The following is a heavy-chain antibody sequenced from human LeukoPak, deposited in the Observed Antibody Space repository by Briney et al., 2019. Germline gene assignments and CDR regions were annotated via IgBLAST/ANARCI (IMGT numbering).Heavy chain of an antibody. V-gene: IGHV3-23*01. Sequence: HPGGSLRLSCAASGFTFSSYAMSWVRQAPGKGLEWVSAISGSGGSTYYADSVKGRFTISRDNSKNTLYLQMNSLRAEDTAVYYCVGYCSGGSCYSLGYFDYWGQGTLVTVSS. J-gene: IGHJ4*02. D-gene: IGHD2-15*01. CDR3: VGYCSGGSCYSLGYFDY. CDR1: GFTFSSYA. CDR2: ISGSGGST.